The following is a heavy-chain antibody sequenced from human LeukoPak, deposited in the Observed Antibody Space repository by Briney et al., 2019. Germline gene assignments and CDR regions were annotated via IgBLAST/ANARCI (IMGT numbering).Heavy chain of an antibody. J-gene: IGHJ4*02. Sequence: PGWSLRLSCAASGFTFSSYAMSWVRQAPGTGLEWVSAISGSGGSTYYADSVKGRFTVSRDNSKNTLYLQMNSLRAEDTAVYYCASSSSWFFDYWGQGTLVTVSS. V-gene: IGHV3-23*01. CDR2: ISGSGGST. CDR1: GFTFSSYA. CDR3: ASSSSWFFDY. D-gene: IGHD6-13*01.